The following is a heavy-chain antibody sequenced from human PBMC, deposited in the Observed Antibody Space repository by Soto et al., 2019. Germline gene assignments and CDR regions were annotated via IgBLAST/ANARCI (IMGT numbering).Heavy chain of an antibody. V-gene: IGHV1-46*01. Sequence: ASVRVSCKASGYTFTSYYMHWVRQAPGQGLEWMGIINPSGGSTGYAQKFQGRVAMTRDTSTSTVYLELGGRRSEGAAVYYFARVDGLLPLLPPVFDHWGQGALVTGPS. CDR3: ARVDGLLPLLPPVFDH. J-gene: IGHJ4*02. CDR2: INPSGGST. CDR1: GYTFTSYY. D-gene: IGHD3-10*01.